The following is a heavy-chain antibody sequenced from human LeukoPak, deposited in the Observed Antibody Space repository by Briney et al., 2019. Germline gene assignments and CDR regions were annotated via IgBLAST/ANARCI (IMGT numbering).Heavy chain of an antibody. CDR2: IKQDGSEK. CDR3: ARVAAAVPDF. D-gene: IGHD6-13*01. CDR1: GFSFDIYW. J-gene: IGHJ4*02. V-gene: IGHV3-7*04. Sequence: GGSLRLSCAASGFSFDIYWMAWVRQAPGRGLEWVANIKQDGSEKYYVDSVKGRFTPSRDNAKNSVDLQMNSLRADDTAVYYCARVAAAVPDFWGQGTLVTVSS.